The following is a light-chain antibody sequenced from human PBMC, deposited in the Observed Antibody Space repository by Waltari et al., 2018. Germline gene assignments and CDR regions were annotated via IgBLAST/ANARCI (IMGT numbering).Light chain of an antibody. J-gene: IGKJ2*01. CDR2: GAS. CDR1: QRISSN. Sequence: EIVMTQSPATLSVSPGQRATLSCRASQRISSNLAWYQQKPGQAPRLLIYGASTRAPGIPFRCSGSGSGTDFTLTISSLQSEDFAVYYCQQYNNWPFTFGQGTKLEIK. V-gene: IGKV3-15*01. CDR3: QQYNNWPFT.